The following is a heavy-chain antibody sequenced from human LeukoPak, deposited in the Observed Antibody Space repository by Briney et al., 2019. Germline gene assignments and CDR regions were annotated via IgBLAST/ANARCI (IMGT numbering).Heavy chain of an antibody. V-gene: IGHV3-23*01. CDR1: GFTFSSYA. CDR2: ISDSGART. Sequence: GGSLRLSCAASGFTFSSYAMTWVRQAPGKGLEWVSTISDSGARTNYADSAKGRFTISRDNSMNTLYLQMNSLRADDTAVYYCASDYFLDYWGQGALVTVSS. J-gene: IGHJ4*02. D-gene: IGHD6-25*01. CDR3: ASDYFLDY.